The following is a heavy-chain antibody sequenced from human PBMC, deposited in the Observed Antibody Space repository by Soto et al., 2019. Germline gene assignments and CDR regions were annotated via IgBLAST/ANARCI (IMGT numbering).Heavy chain of an antibody. CDR1: GGSISSGGYY. CDR3: ARESTVTTRRGWLDP. V-gene: IGHV4-31*03. Sequence: QVQLQESGPGLVKPSQTLSLTCTVSGGSISSGGYYWSWIRQHPGKGLEWIGYIYYSGSTYYNPSLKSRVTISVDTSKNQFSLKLSSVTAADTAVYYCARESTVTTRRGWLDPWGQGTLVTVSS. CDR2: IYYSGST. J-gene: IGHJ5*02. D-gene: IGHD4-17*01.